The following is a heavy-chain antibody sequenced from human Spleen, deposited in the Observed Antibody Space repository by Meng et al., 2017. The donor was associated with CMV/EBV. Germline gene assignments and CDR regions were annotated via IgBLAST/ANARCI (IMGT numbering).Heavy chain of an antibody. V-gene: IGHV4-34*01. J-gene: IGHJ5*02. CDR1: GVSFSGYH. D-gene: IGHD2-21*02. Sequence: RTCAVEGVSFSGYHWSWIRQPPGKGLEWIGEINHSGSTNYNPSLKSRVTISVDTSKNQFSLKLSSVTAADTAVYCCARGWYSHRFDPWGQGTLVTVSS. CDR2: INHSGST. CDR3: ARGWYSHRFDP.